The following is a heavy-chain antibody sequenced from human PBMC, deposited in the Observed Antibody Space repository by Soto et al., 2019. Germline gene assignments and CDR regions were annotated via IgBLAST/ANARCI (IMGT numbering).Heavy chain of an antibody. V-gene: IGHV4-34*01. Sequence: PSESLSLTCAVYGGSFSGYYWSWIRQPPGKGLEWVGEINHGGSTNYNAASKSGVTITVNTSKNQSSLKLSSGTAADPAVFYCGRYGSSTSYAMDDWGQGTPVTVSS. J-gene: IGHJ6*02. D-gene: IGHD2-2*01. CDR3: GRYGSSTSYAMDD. CDR2: INHGGST. CDR1: GGSFSGYY.